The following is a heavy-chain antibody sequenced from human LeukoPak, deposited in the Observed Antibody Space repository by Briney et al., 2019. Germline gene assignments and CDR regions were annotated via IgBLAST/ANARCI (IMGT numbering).Heavy chain of an antibody. D-gene: IGHD6-13*01. V-gene: IGHV3-23*01. Sequence: GGSLRLSCAASGFTFSSYAMSCVRHAPGKGLGWVSALSGSGGSTYYADSVKGRFTISRDNSKSTLYLQMNSLRAEDTAVYYCAKDQKGRWYALFDPWGQGTLVTVSS. CDR2: LSGSGGST. J-gene: IGHJ5*02. CDR1: GFTFSSYA. CDR3: AKDQKGRWYALFDP.